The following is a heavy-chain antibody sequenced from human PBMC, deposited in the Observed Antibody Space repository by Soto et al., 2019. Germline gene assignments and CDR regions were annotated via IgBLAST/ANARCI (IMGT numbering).Heavy chain of an antibody. V-gene: IGHV3-48*01. D-gene: IGHD6-13*01. CDR3: ARTLAAAGLWLDS. CDR1: GFTFHTYT. J-gene: IGHJ4*02. Sequence: GGSLRLSCAASGFTFHTYTMNWVRQAPGKGLEWVSYISTSSSTMYYADSVRGRFTISRDNAKNSLYLQMNSLRAEDTAVYYCARTLAAAGLWLDSWGQGTLVTVSS. CDR2: ISTSSSTM.